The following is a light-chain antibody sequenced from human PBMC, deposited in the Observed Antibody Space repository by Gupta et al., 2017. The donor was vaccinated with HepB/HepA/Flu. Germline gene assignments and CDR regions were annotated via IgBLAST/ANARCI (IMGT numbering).Light chain of an antibody. CDR3: QQYDTSPYT. J-gene: IGKJ1*01. CDR1: QSINVNF. Sequence: LPPSPAPLPSSPGERATLSCRASQSINVNFLVWYQQKPGLAPRLLFYATSRATDIPDRFSGSGSGTDFTLTIDRLEPEDVAVYYCQQYDTSPYTFGQGTKVEIK. V-gene: IGKV3-20*01. CDR2: ATS.